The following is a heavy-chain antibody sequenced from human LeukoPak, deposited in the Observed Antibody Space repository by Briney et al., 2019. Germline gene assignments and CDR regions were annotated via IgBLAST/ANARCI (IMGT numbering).Heavy chain of an antibody. CDR3: ARDSLWQQPQPLSHNWFDP. V-gene: IGHV1-18*01. D-gene: IGHD6-13*01. J-gene: IGHJ5*02. CDR1: GYTFTSYG. CDR2: ISAYNGNT. Sequence: GASVKVSCKASGYTFTSYGISWVRQAPGQGLEWMGWISAYNGNTNYAQKLQGRVTMTTDTSTSTAYMELRSLRSDDTAVYYCARDSLWQQPQPLSHNWFDPWGQGTLVTVSS.